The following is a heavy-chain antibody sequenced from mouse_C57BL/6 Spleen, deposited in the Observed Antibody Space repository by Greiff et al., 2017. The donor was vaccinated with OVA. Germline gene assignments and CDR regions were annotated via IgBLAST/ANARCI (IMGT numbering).Heavy chain of an antibody. J-gene: IGHJ2*01. CDR3: ARADCDDYFDY. Sequence: EVKLVESEGGLVQPGSSMKLSCTASGFTFSDYYMAWVRQVPEKGLEWVANINYDGSSTYYLDSLKSRFIISRDNAKNSLYLQMSSLKSEDTATYYCARADCDDYFDYWGQGTTLTVSS. CDR2: INYDGSST. CDR1: GFTFSDYY. D-gene: IGHD2-13*01. V-gene: IGHV5-16*01.